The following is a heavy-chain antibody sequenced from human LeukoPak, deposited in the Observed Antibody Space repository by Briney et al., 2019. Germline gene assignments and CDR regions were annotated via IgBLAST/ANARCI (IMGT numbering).Heavy chain of an antibody. CDR1: GGSFSGYY. J-gene: IGHJ5*02. Sequence: PSETLSLTCAVYGGSFSGYYWSWIRQPPGKGLEWIGEINHSGSTNYNPSLKSRVTISVDTSKNQFSLKLSSVTAADTAVYYCASLLGYSGFNWFDPWGQGTLVTVSS. CDR2: INHSGST. V-gene: IGHV4-34*01. D-gene: IGHD6-13*01. CDR3: ASLLGYSGFNWFDP.